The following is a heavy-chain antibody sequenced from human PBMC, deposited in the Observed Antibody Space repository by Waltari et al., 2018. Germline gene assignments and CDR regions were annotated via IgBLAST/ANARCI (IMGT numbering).Heavy chain of an antibody. J-gene: IGHJ5*02. D-gene: IGHD2-2*02. V-gene: IGHV4-34*01. CDR1: GGSFRGYY. CDR3: ARVLALYRRFWFDP. Sequence: QVQLQQWGAGLLKPSETLSLTCAVYGGSFRGYYWSWIRQPPGKGLEWIGEINHSGSTNYNPSLKSRVTISVDTSKNQFSLKLSSVTAADTAVYYCARVLALYRRFWFDPWGQGTLVTVSS. CDR2: INHSGST.